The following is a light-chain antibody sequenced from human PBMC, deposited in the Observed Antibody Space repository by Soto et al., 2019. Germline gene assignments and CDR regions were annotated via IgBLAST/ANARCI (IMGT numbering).Light chain of an antibody. CDR3: QQYSSSPRWT. V-gene: IGKV3-15*01. Sequence: EIVMTHSPAPLSVSPCERATLSFSASQSVSSNLAWYQQKPGQAPRILIYGASTRATGIPARFSGSGSGTEFTLTISSLQYEDFAVYYCQQYSSSPRWTFGQGTKVDIK. CDR2: GAS. J-gene: IGKJ1*01. CDR1: QSVSSN.